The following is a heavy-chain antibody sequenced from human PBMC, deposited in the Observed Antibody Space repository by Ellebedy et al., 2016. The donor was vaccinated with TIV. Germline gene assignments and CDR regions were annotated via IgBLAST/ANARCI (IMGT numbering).Heavy chain of an antibody. D-gene: IGHD2-8*01. CDR2: INEDGSDK. Sequence: GESLKISCAASGFTSSSYWMTWVRQAPGKGLEWVANINEDGSDKYHADSMKGRFTISRDNAKNSLYLEMDSLRDGETAVNDCASDNGFGSDYWGQGTLVTVSS. J-gene: IGHJ4*02. CDR3: ASDNGFGSDY. CDR1: GFTSSSYW. V-gene: IGHV3-7*03.